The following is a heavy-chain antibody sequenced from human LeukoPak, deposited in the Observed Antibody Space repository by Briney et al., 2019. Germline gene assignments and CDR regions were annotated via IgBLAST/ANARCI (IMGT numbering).Heavy chain of an antibody. CDR1: GFTFSSYW. V-gene: IGHV3-7*01. J-gene: IGHJ4*02. CDR3: ATGRSCTTCYLPDY. CDR2: INLDGGEK. D-gene: IGHD2-2*01. Sequence: GGSLRLSCAASGFTFSSYWMSWVRQAPGKGLEWVANINLDGGEKYYVDSVKGRFTISRDNAKNSLYLQMNSLRAEDTAVYHCATGRSCTTCYLPDYWGQGTLVTVSS.